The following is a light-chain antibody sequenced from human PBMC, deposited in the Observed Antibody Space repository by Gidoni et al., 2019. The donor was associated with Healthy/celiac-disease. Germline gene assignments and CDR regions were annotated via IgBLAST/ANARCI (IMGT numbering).Light chain of an antibody. J-gene: IGKJ2*01. CDR2: GAS. V-gene: IGKV3-15*01. CDR1: QSVSRN. CDR3: QQYNNWPPTT. Sequence: EIVMTQSPATLSVYPGERATLSCRASQSVSRNLAWYQQKPGQAPRLLIYGASTRATGIPARFSGSGSGTEFTLTISSLQSEDFAVYYCQQYNNWPPTTFXXXTKLEIK.